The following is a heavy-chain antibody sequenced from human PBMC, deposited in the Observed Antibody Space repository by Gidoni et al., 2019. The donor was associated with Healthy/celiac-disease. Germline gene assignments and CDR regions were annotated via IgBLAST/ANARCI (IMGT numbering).Heavy chain of an antibody. Sequence: EVQLVESGGGLIQPGGSLRLSCAASGFTVSSNYMSWVRQAPGKGLEWVSVIYSGGSTYYADSVKGRFTISRDNSKNTLYLQMNSLRAEDTAVYYCARAGATPRVAFDIWGQGTMVTVSS. V-gene: IGHV3-53*01. D-gene: IGHD1-26*01. J-gene: IGHJ3*02. CDR1: GFTVSSNY. CDR3: ARAGATPRVAFDI. CDR2: IYSGGST.